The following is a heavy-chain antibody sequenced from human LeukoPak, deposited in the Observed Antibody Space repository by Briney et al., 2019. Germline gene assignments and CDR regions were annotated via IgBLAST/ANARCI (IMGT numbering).Heavy chain of an antibody. V-gene: IGHV4-59*01. J-gene: IGHJ4*02. Sequence: SETLSLTCTVSGGPISSYYWSWIRQPPGKGLEWIGYIYYSGSTNYNPSLKSRVTISVDTSKNQFSLKLSSVTAADTAVYYCARGTTMANFDYWGQGTLVTVSS. CDR3: ARGTTMANFDY. CDR1: GGPISSYY. CDR2: IYYSGST. D-gene: IGHD5-18*01.